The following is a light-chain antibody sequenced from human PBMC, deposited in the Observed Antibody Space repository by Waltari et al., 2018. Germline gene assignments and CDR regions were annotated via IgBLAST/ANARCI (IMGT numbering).Light chain of an antibody. CDR2: DAS. Sequence: EIVLTQSPATLSLSPGERATLSCRASQSVSNHLAWYQQRPGQAPRLLIYDASDRATGIPGRFSGSGSGTDFTLTISSLEPEDFAIYYCQQRSTWPILTFGGGTKVEVK. CDR1: QSVSNH. CDR3: QQRSTWPILT. V-gene: IGKV3-11*01. J-gene: IGKJ4*01.